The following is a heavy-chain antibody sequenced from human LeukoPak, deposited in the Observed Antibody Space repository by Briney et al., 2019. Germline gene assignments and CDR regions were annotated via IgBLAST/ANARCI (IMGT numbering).Heavy chain of an antibody. CDR3: VKDSSSGRYFDY. CDR1: GFTFSRYA. V-gene: IGHV3-64D*06. J-gene: IGHJ4*02. D-gene: IGHD3-10*01. CDR2: ISSNGGST. Sequence: GGSLRLSCSASGFTFSRYAMHWVRQAPGKGLECVSAISSNGGSTYYADSVKGRFNSSRDNSRNTLHLQMSSLRVEDTAVYYCVKDSSSGRYFDYWGQGTLVTVSS.